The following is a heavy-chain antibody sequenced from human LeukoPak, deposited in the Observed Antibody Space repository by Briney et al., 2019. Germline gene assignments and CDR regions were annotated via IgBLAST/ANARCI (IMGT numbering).Heavy chain of an antibody. Sequence: ASVKVSCKASGYTFTSYGISWVRQAPGQGLEWMGWISAYNGNTNYAQKLQGRVTMTTDTSTSTAYMELRSLRSDDTAVYYCAKDAISSSWYYFDYWGQGTLVTVSS. CDR3: AKDAISSSWYYFDY. V-gene: IGHV1-18*01. CDR2: ISAYNGNT. D-gene: IGHD6-13*01. J-gene: IGHJ4*02. CDR1: GYTFTSYG.